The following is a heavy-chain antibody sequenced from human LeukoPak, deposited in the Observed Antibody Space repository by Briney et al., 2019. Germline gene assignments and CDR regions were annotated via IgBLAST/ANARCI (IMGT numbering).Heavy chain of an antibody. J-gene: IGHJ6*02. CDR1: GFTFSSYA. Sequence: GGSLRLSCAASGFTFSSYAMSWVRQAPGKGLEWVSAISSSGGSTYYADSVKGRFTISRDNSKNTLYLQMNSLRAEDTAVYYCAKDRMRFGELKVAYYGMDVWGQGTTVTVSS. CDR2: ISSSGGST. D-gene: IGHD3-10*01. CDR3: AKDRMRFGELKVAYYGMDV. V-gene: IGHV3-23*01.